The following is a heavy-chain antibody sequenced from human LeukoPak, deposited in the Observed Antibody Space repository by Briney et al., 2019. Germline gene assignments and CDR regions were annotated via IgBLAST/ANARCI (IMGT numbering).Heavy chain of an antibody. V-gene: IGHV4-39*07. CDR3: ARDRGIAAAGY. CDR1: GGSISSSSYY. CDR2: IYYSGST. D-gene: IGHD6-13*01. J-gene: IGHJ4*02. Sequence: PSKTLSLTCTVSGGSISSSSYYWGWIRQPPGKGLEWIGSIYYSGSTYYNPSLKSRVTISVDTSKNQFSLKLSSVTAADTAVYYCARDRGIAAAGYWGQGTLVTVSS.